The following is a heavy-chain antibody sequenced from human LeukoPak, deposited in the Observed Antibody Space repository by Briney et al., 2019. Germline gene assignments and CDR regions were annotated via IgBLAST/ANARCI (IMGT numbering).Heavy chain of an antibody. V-gene: IGHV4-59*12. CDR1: GGSISSYY. CDR3: ARDSGTTGEVKFDP. Sequence: SETLSLTCTVSGGSISSYYWSWIRQPPGKGLEWIGYIYYSGSTNYNPSLKSRVTISVDTSKNQFSLKLSSVTAADTAVYYCARDSGTTGEVKFDPWGQGTPVTVSS. CDR2: IYYSGST. D-gene: IGHD3-10*01. J-gene: IGHJ5*02.